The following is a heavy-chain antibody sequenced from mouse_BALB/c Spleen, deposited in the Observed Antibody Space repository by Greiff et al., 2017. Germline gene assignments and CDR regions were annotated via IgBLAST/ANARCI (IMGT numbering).Heavy chain of an antibody. D-gene: IGHD4-1*01. V-gene: IGHV2-9*02. J-gene: IGHJ3*01. CDR3: GRENWDGFAY. CDR1: GFSLTSYG. CDR2: IWAGGST. Sequence: VQGVESGPGLVAPSQSLSITCTVSGFSLTSYGVHWVRQPPVKGLEWLGVIWAGGSTNYNSALMSRLSISKDNSKSQVFLNMNSLHTDDTAMYYCGRENWDGFAYWGQGTLVTVSA.